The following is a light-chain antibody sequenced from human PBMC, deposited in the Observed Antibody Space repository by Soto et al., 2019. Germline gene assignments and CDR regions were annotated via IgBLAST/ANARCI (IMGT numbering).Light chain of an antibody. CDR2: DAS. J-gene: IGKJ5*01. CDR3: QQYNTYST. V-gene: IGKV1-5*01. CDR1: QSISSW. Sequence: DIQMTQSPSTLSASVGDRVTITCRASQSISSWLAWYQQKPGKAPNLLIYDASSLESGVPSRFSGNGSGTEFTLTISSLQPDDFATDYCQQYNTYSTFGQGTRLEIK.